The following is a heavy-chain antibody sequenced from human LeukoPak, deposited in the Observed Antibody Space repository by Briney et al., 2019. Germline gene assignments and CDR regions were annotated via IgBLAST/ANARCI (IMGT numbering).Heavy chain of an antibody. CDR3: AARDRTTGTWGY. V-gene: IGHV4-61*01. Sequence: SETLSLTCTVSGGSISSSRYYWSWIRQPPGKGLEWIGYIYYSGSTNYNPSLKSRVTISVDTSKNQFSLKLSSVTAADTAVYYCAARDRTTGTWGYWGQGTLVTVSS. CDR1: GGSISSSRYY. J-gene: IGHJ4*02. D-gene: IGHD1-1*01. CDR2: IYYSGST.